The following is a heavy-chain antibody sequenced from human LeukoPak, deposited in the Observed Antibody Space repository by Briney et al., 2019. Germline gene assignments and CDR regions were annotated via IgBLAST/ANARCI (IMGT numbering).Heavy chain of an antibody. J-gene: IGHJ4*02. Sequence: SVKGRFIISRDNAKDSLYLQMNSLRAEDTAVYYCARGLGIAVAGNSDYWGQGTLVTVSS. CDR3: ARGLGIAVAGNSDY. V-gene: IGHV3-21*06. D-gene: IGHD6-19*01.